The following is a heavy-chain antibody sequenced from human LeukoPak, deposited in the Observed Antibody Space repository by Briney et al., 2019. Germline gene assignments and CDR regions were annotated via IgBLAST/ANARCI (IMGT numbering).Heavy chain of an antibody. D-gene: IGHD1-26*01. CDR3: ARGRPTGSSRRFIVQ. Sequence: GGSLRLSCAASGFTFSTYAMTWVRQAPGKGLEWVSSMSSGGTYIYYADSVRGRFTISRDNAKDSLFLLMNSLRVEDTAVYYCARGRPTGSSRRFIVQWGQGTLVSLSS. J-gene: IGHJ4*02. CDR2: MSSGGTYI. CDR1: GFTFSTYA. V-gene: IGHV3-21*06.